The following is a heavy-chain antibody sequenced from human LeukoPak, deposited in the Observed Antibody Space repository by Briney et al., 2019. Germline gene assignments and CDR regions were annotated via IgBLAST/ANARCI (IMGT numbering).Heavy chain of an antibody. CDR2: ISTSSSYI. D-gene: IGHD5-24*01. CDR3: ATDGWNF. V-gene: IGHV3-21*01. Sequence: GGSLRLSCVASGFSFSTYTMDWVRQAPGKGLEWISSISTSSSYIYYADSVKGRFTISRDNAKNFLYLQMNSLRAEDTAIYYCATDGWNFWGQGTLVTVSS. J-gene: IGHJ4*02. CDR1: GFSFSTYT.